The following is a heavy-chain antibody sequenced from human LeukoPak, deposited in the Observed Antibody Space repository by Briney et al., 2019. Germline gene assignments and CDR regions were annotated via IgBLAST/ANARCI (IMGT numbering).Heavy chain of an antibody. D-gene: IGHD3-22*01. CDR3: AKAAQNYYDSSGCFDY. CDR2: ISGSGGST. Sequence: PGGSLRLSCAASGFTFTNYAMNWVRQAPEKGLEWVSAISGSGGSTYYADSVKGRFTISRDNSKNTLYLQMNSLRAEDTAVYYCAKAAQNYYDSSGCFDYWGQGTLVTVSS. J-gene: IGHJ4*02. V-gene: IGHV3-23*01. CDR1: GFTFTNYA.